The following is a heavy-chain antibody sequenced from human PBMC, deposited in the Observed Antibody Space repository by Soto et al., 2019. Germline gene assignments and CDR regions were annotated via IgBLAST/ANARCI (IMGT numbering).Heavy chain of an antibody. D-gene: IGHD4-17*01. V-gene: IGHV3-74*01. CDR2: INAYGRYA. CDR3: ARGFTTAETPGYYFDY. Sequence: GGSLRLSCAASGFTFTNYWMHWVRQVQGKRLVWVSRINAYGRYASYADFVKGRYTISRDNSRNTLHLQMNILSAEDTAVYYCARGFTTAETPGYYFDYWGQGIRSPSPQ. CDR1: GFTFTNYW. J-gene: IGHJ4*02.